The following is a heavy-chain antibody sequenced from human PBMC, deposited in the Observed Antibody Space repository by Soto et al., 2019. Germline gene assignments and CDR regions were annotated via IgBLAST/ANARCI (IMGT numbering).Heavy chain of an antibody. D-gene: IGHD6-13*01. V-gene: IGHV4-61*01. CDR2: IYYSGST. CDR1: GGSVSSGSYY. CDR3: ARERYKIPGSSWYSSGAFDI. J-gene: IGHJ3*02. Sequence: QVQLQESGPGLVKPSETLSLTCTVSGGSVSSGSYYWSWIRQPPGKGLEWIGYIYYSGSTNYNPSLKSRVTISVDTSKNQFSLKLSSVTAADTAVYYCARERYKIPGSSWYSSGAFDIWGQGTMVTVSS.